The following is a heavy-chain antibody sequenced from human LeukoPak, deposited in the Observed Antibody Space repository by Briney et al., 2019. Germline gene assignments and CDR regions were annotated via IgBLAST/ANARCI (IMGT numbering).Heavy chain of an antibody. CDR2: ISYSGGA. Sequence: SETLSLTCTVSGGSISPYYWNWIRHPPGKGLEWIGYISYSGGADYNPALKSRVTISIDTSKNQFSLKLSSVTAADTAVYFCARDKVPGDYWGQGTLVTVSS. J-gene: IGHJ4*02. V-gene: IGHV4-59*01. CDR3: ARDKVPGDY. CDR1: GGSISPYY. D-gene: IGHD1-1*01.